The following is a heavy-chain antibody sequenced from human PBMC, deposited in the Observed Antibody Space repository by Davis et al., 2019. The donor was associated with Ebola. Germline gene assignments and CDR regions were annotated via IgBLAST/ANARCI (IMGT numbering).Heavy chain of an antibody. J-gene: IGHJ4*02. CDR1: GFTVSSNY. CDR2: ISGSGGST. D-gene: IGHD2-21*02. CDR3: AKIGPPDTSDPG. V-gene: IGHV3-23*01. Sequence: PGGSLRLSCAASGFTVSSNYMSWVRQAPGKGLEWVSAISGSGGSTYYADSVKGRFTISRDNAKNSLYLQMNSLRAEDTALYYCAKIGPPDTSDPGWGQGTLVTVSS.